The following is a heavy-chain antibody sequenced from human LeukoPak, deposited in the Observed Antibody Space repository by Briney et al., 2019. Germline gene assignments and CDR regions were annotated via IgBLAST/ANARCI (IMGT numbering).Heavy chain of an antibody. V-gene: IGHV1-2*02. CDR2: INPNNGDT. CDR3: ARDRTASWYGGEDY. D-gene: IGHD6-13*01. J-gene: IGHJ4*01. CDR1: GYTFTAYY. Sequence: ASVKVSCKASGYTFTAYYIHWVRQAPRHGLEWMGWINPNNGDTDYSQKFQGRVTMTRDTSISTTYMELSRLASDDTAIYYCARDRTASWYGGEDYWGHGTLVTVSS.